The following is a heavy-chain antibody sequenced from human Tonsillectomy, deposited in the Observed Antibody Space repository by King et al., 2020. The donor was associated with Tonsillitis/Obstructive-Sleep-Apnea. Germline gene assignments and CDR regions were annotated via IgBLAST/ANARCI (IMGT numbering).Heavy chain of an antibody. D-gene: IGHD3-16*02. CDR3: TRTPYVWGSDRCYYGLDV. CDR1: GFTFGDYS. J-gene: IGHJ6*02. V-gene: IGHV3-49*04. CDR2: IRSKAYGGTT. Sequence: VQLVESGGGLEQPGRSLRLSCEGSGFTFGDYSKTWVRQAPGRGLEWVGLIRSKAYGGTTEYAASVKGRFTMSRDDSKSTAYLQMNSLKIEDTAVYYCTRTPYVWGSDRCYYGLDVWGQGTTVTVSS.